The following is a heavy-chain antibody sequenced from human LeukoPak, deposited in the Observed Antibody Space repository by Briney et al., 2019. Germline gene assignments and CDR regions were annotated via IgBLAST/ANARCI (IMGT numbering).Heavy chain of an antibody. J-gene: IGHJ6*03. CDR2: IYYSGST. D-gene: IGHD1-1*01. CDR3: ASWNYYYYYMDV. Sequence: SETLSLTCTVSGGSISSSSYYWGWIRQPPGTGLEWIGSIYYSGSTNYNPSPKSRVTISVDTSKNQFSLKLSSVTAADTAVYYCASWNYYYYYMDVWGKGTTVTVSS. CDR1: GGSISSSSYY. V-gene: IGHV4-39*07.